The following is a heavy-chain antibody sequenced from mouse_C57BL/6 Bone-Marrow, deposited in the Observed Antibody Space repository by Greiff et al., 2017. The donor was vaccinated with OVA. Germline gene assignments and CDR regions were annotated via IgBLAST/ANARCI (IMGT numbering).Heavy chain of an antibody. CDR1: GYTFTSYG. CDR2: IYPRSGNT. V-gene: IGHV1-81*01. Sequence: QVQLKQSGAELARPGASVKLSCKASGYTFTSYGISWVKQRTGQGLEWIGEIYPRSGNTYYNEKFKGKATLTADKSSSTAYMELRSLTSEDSAVYFCARGPVVAPFDYWGQGTTLTGSS. D-gene: IGHD1-1*01. J-gene: IGHJ2*01. CDR3: ARGPVVAPFDY.